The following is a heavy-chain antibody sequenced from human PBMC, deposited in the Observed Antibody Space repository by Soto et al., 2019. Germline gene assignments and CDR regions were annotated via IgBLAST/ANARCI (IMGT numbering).Heavy chain of an antibody. J-gene: IGHJ4*02. Sequence: QVRLQESGPGLVRPSETLSLTCTVSGVSSTSFYWSWIRQSPGKGLEWIGYIFDNGDVKYNPSLMSRLTMSIDMSKNEFSLGLKSVTAADTAMYYCARGWGSKWYYFDSWGEGTLVTVSS. D-gene: IGHD3-16*01. CDR3: ARGWGSKWYYFDS. CDR1: GVSSTSFY. CDR2: IFDNGDV. V-gene: IGHV4-59*01.